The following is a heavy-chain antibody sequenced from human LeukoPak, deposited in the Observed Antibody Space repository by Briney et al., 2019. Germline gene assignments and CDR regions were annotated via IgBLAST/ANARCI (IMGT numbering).Heavy chain of an antibody. D-gene: IGHD3-22*01. J-gene: IGHJ4*02. Sequence: GSSVKVSCKASGGTFISYAISWVRQAPGQGLEWMGGIIPIFGTANYAQKFQGRVTITADESTSTAYMELSSLRSEDTAVYYCARGPSYYYDSSGYSMWGQGTLVTVSS. CDR1: GGTFISYA. V-gene: IGHV1-69*01. CDR2: IIPIFGTA. CDR3: ARGPSYYYDSSGYSM.